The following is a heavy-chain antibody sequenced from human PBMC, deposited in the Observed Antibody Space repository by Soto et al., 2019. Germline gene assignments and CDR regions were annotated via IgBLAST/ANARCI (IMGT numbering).Heavy chain of an antibody. J-gene: IGHJ4*02. V-gene: IGHV1-2*04. CDR2: INPNSGGT. CDR3: ATHAVALYFDY. D-gene: IGHD6-19*01. Sequence: QVQLVQSGAEVKKPGASVKVYCKASGYTFTGYDMHWVRQAPGKGLEWMGWINPNSGGTNYAQKFQGWVTMTRDTSISTAYMELSRLTSDDTAVYYCATHAVALYFDYWGQGTLVIVSS. CDR1: GYTFTGYD.